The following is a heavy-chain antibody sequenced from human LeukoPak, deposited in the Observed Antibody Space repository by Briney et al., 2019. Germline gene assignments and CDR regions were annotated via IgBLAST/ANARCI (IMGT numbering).Heavy chain of an antibody. D-gene: IGHD6-13*01. CDR3: ARASSSWDHFDY. Sequence: PGRSLRLTCAAPGFTFSSYSMNWVRQAPGKGLEWVSSISSSSSYIYYADSVKGRFTISRDNAKNSLYLQMNSLRAEDTAVYYCARASSSWDHFDYWGQGTLVTVSS. CDR2: ISSSSSYI. J-gene: IGHJ4*02. CDR1: GFTFSSYS. V-gene: IGHV3-21*01.